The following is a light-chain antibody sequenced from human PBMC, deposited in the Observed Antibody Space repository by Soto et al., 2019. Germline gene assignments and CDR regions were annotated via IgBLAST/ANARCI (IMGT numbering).Light chain of an antibody. CDR1: TSDIGGYEY. CDR2: AVH. V-gene: IGLV2-14*03. Sequence: QSALTQPASVSGSPGQSITISCTGSTSDIGGYEYVSWYQQYPGKAPRLIIYAVHSRPSGVSNRFSGSKSGNTASLTISGLQAEYEADYHCSSYTPSSTYVFGTGTKLTVL. CDR3: SSYTPSSTYV. J-gene: IGLJ1*01.